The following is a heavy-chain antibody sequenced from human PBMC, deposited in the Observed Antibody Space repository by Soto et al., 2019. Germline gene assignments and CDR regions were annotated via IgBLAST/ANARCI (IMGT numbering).Heavy chain of an antibody. D-gene: IGHD4-17*01. J-gene: IGHJ4*02. CDR1: GGSVTNSSYY. CDR2: VYYRGRS. V-gene: IGHV4-39*01. CDR3: VSQRTTVPTQAYFDY. Sequence: SETLSLTCTVSGGSVTNSSYYWGWIRQSPGKGLEWIGSVYYRGRSYSKSSVKSRVTISVDTSKNRFSLSLNSVTASDTAVYFCVSQRTTVPTQAYFDYWGPGAPVTVSS.